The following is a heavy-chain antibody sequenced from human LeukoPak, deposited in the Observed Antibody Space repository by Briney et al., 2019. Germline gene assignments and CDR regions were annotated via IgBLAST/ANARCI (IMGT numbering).Heavy chain of an antibody. CDR3: ARAFYYYGSGSWDKYNWFDP. Sequence: ASVKVSCKASGYTFTSYGISWVRQAPGQGLEWMGWISAYNGNTNYAQKLQGRVTMTTDTSTSTAYMELRSLRSDDTAVYYCARAFYYYGSGSWDKYNWFDPWGQGTLVTVSS. CDR2: ISAYNGNT. CDR1: GYTFTSYG. V-gene: IGHV1-18*01. D-gene: IGHD3-10*01. J-gene: IGHJ5*02.